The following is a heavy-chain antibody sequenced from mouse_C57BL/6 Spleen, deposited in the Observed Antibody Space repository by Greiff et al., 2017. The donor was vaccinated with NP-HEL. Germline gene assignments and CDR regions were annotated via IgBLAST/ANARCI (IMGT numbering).Heavy chain of an antibody. V-gene: IGHV6-6*01. CDR2: IRNKANNHAT. CDR1: GFTFSDAW. CDR3: TTIVAPRDWYFDV. J-gene: IGHJ1*03. Sequence: EVKLMESGGGLVQPGGSIKLSCAASGFTFSDAWMDWVRQSPEKGLEWVAEIRNKANNHATYYAESVKGRFTISRDDSKSSVYLQMNSLRAEDTGIYYCTTIVAPRDWYFDVWGTGTTVTVSS. D-gene: IGHD1-1*01.